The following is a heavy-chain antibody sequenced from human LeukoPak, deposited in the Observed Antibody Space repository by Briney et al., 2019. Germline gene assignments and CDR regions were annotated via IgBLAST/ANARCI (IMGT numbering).Heavy chain of an antibody. CDR3: AVVAATHRWFDP. D-gene: IGHD2-15*01. CDR1: GGTFSSYA. J-gene: IGHJ5*02. V-gene: IGHV1-69*13. CDR2: IIPIFGTA. Sequence: SVKVSCKASGGTFSSYAISWVRQAPGQGLEWMGGIIPIFGTANYAQKFQGRVTITADESTSTAYMKLSSLRSEDTAVYYCAVVAATHRWFDPWGKGTLVTVSS.